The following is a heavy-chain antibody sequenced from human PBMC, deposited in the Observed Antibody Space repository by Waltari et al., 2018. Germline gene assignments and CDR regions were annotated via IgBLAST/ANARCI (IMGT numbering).Heavy chain of an antibody. CDR3: ARRFKRLLLLSAFDI. J-gene: IGHJ3*02. CDR1: GGSISSSSYY. Sequence: QLQLQESGPGLVKPSETLSLTCTVSGGSISSSSYYWGWIRQPPGKGLEWIGSIYYSGGTYYNPSLKSRVTISVDTSKNQFSLKLSSVTAADTAVYYCARRFKRLLLLSAFDIWGQGTMVTVSS. D-gene: IGHD3-22*01. V-gene: IGHV4-39*01. CDR2: IYYSGGT.